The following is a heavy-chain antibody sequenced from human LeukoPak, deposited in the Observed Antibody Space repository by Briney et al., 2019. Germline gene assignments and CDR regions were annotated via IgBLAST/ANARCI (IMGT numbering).Heavy chain of an antibody. J-gene: IGHJ4*02. CDR3: AKDPRYSGSYTGSFDY. V-gene: IGHV3-23*03. Sequence: GGSLRLSCAASGFTFSSYVVSWVRQAPGKGLEWVSVIYSGGSTYYADSVKGRFTISRDNSKNTLYLQMNSLRAEDTAVYYCAKDPRYSGSYTGSFDYWGQGTLVTVSS. CDR1: GFTFSSYV. D-gene: IGHD1-26*01. CDR2: IYSGGST.